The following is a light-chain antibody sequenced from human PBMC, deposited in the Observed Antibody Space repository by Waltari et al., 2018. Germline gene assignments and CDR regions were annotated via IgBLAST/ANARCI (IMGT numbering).Light chain of an antibody. CDR3: SSYPTTSTYF. Sequence: QSALTQPASVSGSPGQSITVSCTGTSSDVGGYNYVSWYHLHPGKAPKLIIYEVTNRPSGISNRFSGSKSGNPASLTISGLQTEDEADYYCSSYPTTSTYFFGSGTKVTVL. CDR2: EVT. CDR1: SSDVGGYNY. J-gene: IGLJ1*01. V-gene: IGLV2-14*01.